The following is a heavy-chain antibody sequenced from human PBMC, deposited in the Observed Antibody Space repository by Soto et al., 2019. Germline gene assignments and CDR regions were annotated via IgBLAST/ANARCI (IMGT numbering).Heavy chain of an antibody. J-gene: IGHJ4*02. Sequence: GGSLRLSYSASGFTSSRYSMNWVRQALGNVPEWSSYIIISSRTIYCAAFVKGRFTISRDNANISLYLQMNSLRAEDTAVYYCVREIYDSSGYYAPFDDWGQGTLVTVSS. D-gene: IGHD3-22*01. CDR2: IIISSRTI. V-gene: IGHV3-48*01. CDR3: VREIYDSSGYYAPFDD. CDR1: GFTSSRYS.